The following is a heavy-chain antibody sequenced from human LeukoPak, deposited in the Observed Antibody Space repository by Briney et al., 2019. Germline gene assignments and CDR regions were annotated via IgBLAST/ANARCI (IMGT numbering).Heavy chain of an antibody. V-gene: IGHV4-4*07. Sequence: PSETLSLTCTVSGGSISSYYWSWIRQPAGKGLEWIGRIYTSGSAKYNPSLTSRVTISVDTSKNQFSLNLSSVTAADTTVYYCASTRYCTNGVCYTSRYYFDYWGQGTLVTVSS. CDR1: GGSISSYY. D-gene: IGHD2-8*01. CDR2: IYTSGSA. CDR3: ASTRYCTNGVCYTSRYYFDY. J-gene: IGHJ4*02.